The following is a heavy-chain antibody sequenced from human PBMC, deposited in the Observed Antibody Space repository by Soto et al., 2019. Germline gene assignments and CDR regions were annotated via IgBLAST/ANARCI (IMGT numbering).Heavy chain of an antibody. CDR2: IGTAGDT. D-gene: IGHD2-15*01. J-gene: IGHJ4*02. CDR1: GFTFSGFD. V-gene: IGHV3-13*01. Sequence: LRLSCEASGFTFSGFDMHWVRQPTGKGLEWVSTIGTAGDTYYAVSVKGRFTISRDNAKNSLPLQMNSLRAGDTAVYFCARGQEVGAHFFDSWGQGTQVTVSS. CDR3: ARGQEVGAHFFDS.